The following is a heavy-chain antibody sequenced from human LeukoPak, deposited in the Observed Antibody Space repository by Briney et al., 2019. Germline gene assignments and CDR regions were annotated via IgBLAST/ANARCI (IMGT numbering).Heavy chain of an antibody. CDR2: IIPIFGTA. CDR3: ARVSIAAAGTLDY. Sequence: GASVKVSCXASGGTFSSYAISWVRRAPGQGLEWMGGIIPIFGTANYAQKFQGRVTITTDESTSTAYMELSSLRSEDTAVYYCARVSIAAAGTLDYWGQGTLVTVSS. D-gene: IGHD6-13*01. CDR1: GGTFSSYA. V-gene: IGHV1-69*05. J-gene: IGHJ4*02.